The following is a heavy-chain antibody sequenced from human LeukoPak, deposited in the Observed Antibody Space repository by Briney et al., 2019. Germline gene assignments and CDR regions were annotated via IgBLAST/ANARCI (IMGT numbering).Heavy chain of an antibody. CDR2: IWYGGSNK. V-gene: IGHV3-33*01. CDR1: GFTFSSYG. CDR3: ARDPYYYDSRGYYFDY. J-gene: IGHJ4*02. Sequence: PGGSLRLSCAASGFTFSSYGMHWVRQAPGKGLEWVAVIWYGGSNKYYADSVKGRFTISRDNSKNTAYLQMNSLRADDTAVYYCARDPYYYDSRGYYFDYWGQGTLVTVSS. D-gene: IGHD3-22*01.